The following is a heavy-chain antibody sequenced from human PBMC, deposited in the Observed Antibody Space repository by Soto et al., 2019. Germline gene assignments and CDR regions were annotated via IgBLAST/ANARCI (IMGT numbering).Heavy chain of an antibody. D-gene: IGHD2-15*01. CDR3: ARGGDCSGGSCYPSNDAFDI. CDR2: INAGNGNT. V-gene: IGHV1-3*01. CDR1: GYTFTSYA. J-gene: IGHJ3*02. Sequence: QVQLVQSGAEVKKPGASVQVSCKASGYTFTSYAMHWVRQAPGQRLEWMGWINAGNGNTKYSQKFQGRVTITRDTPASTAYMELSSLRSEDTAVYYCARGGDCSGGSCYPSNDAFDIWGQGTMVTVSS.